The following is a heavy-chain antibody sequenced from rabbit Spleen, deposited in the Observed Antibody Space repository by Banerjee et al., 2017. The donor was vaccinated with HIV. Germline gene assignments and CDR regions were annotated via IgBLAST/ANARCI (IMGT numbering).Heavy chain of an antibody. CDR1: GFSFNSGYD. Sequence: QSLEESGGGLVKPGAYLTLTCKASGFSFNSGYDMCWVRQAPGKGLEWIACVYAGSSGSTYSASWAKGRFTISKTSSTTVTLQMTSLTAADTATYFCGRGSAAMTMVITGYYLNLWGQGTLVTVS. J-gene: IGHJ4*01. CDR2: VYAGSSGST. D-gene: IGHD2-1*01. CDR3: GRGSAAMTMVITGYYLNL. V-gene: IGHV1S40*01.